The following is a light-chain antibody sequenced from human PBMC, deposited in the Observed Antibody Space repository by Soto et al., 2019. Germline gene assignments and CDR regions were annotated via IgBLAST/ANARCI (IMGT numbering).Light chain of an antibody. CDR3: SSYTSSSTIV. V-gene: IGLV2-14*01. CDR1: SSDVGGYNY. Sequence: QSALTQPASVSGSPGQSITISCTGTSSDVGGYNYVSWYQQHPGKAPNLMIYDVSNRPSGVYNRFSGSKSGNTASLTISGLRAEDEADYYCSSYTSSSTIVFGTGTKLTVL. J-gene: IGLJ1*01. CDR2: DVS.